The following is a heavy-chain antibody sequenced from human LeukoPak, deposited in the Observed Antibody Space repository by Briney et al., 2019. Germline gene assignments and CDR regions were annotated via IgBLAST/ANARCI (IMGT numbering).Heavy chain of an antibody. CDR1: GYIFAHNG. V-gene: IGHV1-2*06. D-gene: IGHD1-26*01. Sequence: ASVHVSCKTSGYIFAHNGISWVRQAPGQGLEWMGRINPNNGGTNYAQKFQGRVTMTGDTSISTAYMELSSLRSDDTAVYYCTRESGSYHGNDYWGQGTLVTVSS. CDR2: INPNNGGT. CDR3: TRESGSYHGNDY. J-gene: IGHJ4*02.